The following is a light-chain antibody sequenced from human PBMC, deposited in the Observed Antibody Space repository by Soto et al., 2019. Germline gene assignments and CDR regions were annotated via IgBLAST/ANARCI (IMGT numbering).Light chain of an antibody. CDR2: DAS. CDR1: QSISSW. V-gene: IGKV1-5*01. Sequence: DIQMTQSPSTLSSSAGDRVTITCRASQSISSWLAWYQQKPGKAPKLLIYDASSLESGVPSRFSGSGSGTEFTLTIISLQPDDFAPDYCQQYNSYSPYTFGRGTKLEIK. CDR3: QQYNSYSPYT. J-gene: IGKJ2*01.